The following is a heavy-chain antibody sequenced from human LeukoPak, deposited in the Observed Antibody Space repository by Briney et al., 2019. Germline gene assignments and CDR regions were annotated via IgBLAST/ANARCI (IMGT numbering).Heavy chain of an antibody. CDR3: AKVRVAGSNLDAFDI. J-gene: IGHJ3*02. Sequence: GGSLRLSCAASGFTFDDYAMHWVRQAPGKGLEWVSGISWNSGNLGYADSVKGRFTISRDNAKNSLFLQMNSLRAEDMALYYCAKVRVAGSNLDAFDIWGQRAMGTVSS. D-gene: IGHD6-19*01. CDR1: GFTFDDYA. V-gene: IGHV3-9*03. CDR2: ISWNSGNL.